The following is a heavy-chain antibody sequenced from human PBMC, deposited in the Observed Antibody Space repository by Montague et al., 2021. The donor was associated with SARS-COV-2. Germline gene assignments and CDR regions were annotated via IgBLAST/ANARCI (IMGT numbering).Heavy chain of an antibody. V-gene: IGHV4-59*12. CDR3: ARGTAYDHVYY. CDR2: THYSGTT. D-gene: IGHD2-8*02. Sequence: SETLSLTCTASGGSLSGYYWNWIRQPPGKGLEWIGFTHYSGTTNYNPSLKSRLNMSLDTSKNQFSLTLNSVTAADTAIYYCARGTAYDHVYYWGQGAPVTVAS. J-gene: IGHJ4*02. CDR1: GGSLSGYY.